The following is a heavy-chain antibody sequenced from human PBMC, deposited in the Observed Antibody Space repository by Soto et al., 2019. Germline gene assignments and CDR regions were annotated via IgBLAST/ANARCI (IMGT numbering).Heavy chain of an antibody. V-gene: IGHV3-30*18. CDR3: AKEWVYDSSGWSFDY. CDR2: ISYDGSNK. CDR1: GFTFSSYG. J-gene: IGHJ4*02. D-gene: IGHD3-22*01. Sequence: GGSLRLSCAASGFTFSSYGMHWVRQAPGKGLEWVAVISYDGSNKYYADSVKGRFTISRDNSKNTPYLQMNSLRAEDTAVYYCAKEWVYDSSGWSFDYWGQGTLVTVSS.